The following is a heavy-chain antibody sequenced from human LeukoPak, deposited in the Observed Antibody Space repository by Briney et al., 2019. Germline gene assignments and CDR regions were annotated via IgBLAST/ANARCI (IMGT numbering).Heavy chain of an antibody. CDR3: ARDPIPTVSTLDFDY. CDR1: GGTFSSYA. CDR2: IIPIFGTA. J-gene: IGHJ4*02. Sequence: GASVKVSCKASGGTFSSYAISWVRQAPGQGLEWMGGIIPIFGTANYAQKFQGRVTITADESTSTAYMELSSLRSEDTAVYYCARDPIPTVSTLDFDYWGQGTLVTVSS. V-gene: IGHV1-69*13. D-gene: IGHD4-17*01.